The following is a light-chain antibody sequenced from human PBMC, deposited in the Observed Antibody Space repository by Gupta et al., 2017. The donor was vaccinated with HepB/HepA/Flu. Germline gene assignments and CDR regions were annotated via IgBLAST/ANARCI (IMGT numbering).Light chain of an antibody. Sequence: QSALTQPRSVSGSPGQSVTIPCIGTSSDVGGYKYVSWYQQHPDKVPNLMIYDVSQRPSGVPDRFSGSKSGNTASLAISGLQAEDEADYYCCSYAGSYTYVFGSGTMVTVL. CDR1: SSDVGGYKY. CDR3: CSYAGSYTYV. V-gene: IGLV2-11*01. CDR2: DVS. J-gene: IGLJ1*01.